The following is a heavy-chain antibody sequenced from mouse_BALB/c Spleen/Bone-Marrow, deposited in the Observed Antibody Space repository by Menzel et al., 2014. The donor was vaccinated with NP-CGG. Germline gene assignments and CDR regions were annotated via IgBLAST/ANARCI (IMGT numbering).Heavy chain of an antibody. J-gene: IGHJ2*01. D-gene: IGHD1-1*01. CDR3: ARSYYGSSYYFDY. V-gene: IGHV1-82*01. CDR2: IYPGDGDT. Sequence: VHLVESGPELVKPGASVKISCKASGYAFSSSWMNWVKQRPGQGLEWIGRIYPGDGDTNYNGKFKGKATLTADKSSSTAYMQLSSLPSVDSAVYFCARSYYGSSYYFDYWGQGTTLAVSS. CDR1: GYAFSSSW.